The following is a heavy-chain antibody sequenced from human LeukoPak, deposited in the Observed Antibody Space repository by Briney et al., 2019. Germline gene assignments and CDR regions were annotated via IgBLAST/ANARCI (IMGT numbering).Heavy chain of an antibody. V-gene: IGHV1-18*01. CDR3: ARDDRLLLWFGELLSEYYYYGMDV. D-gene: IGHD3-10*01. J-gene: IGHJ6*02. CDR1: GYTFTSYG. Sequence: GASVKVSCKASGYTFTSYGISWVRQAPGQGLEWMGWISAYNGNTNYAQKLQGRVTMTTDTSTSTAYMELRSLRSDDTAVYYCARDDRLLLWFGELLSEYYYYGMDVWGQGTTVTVSS. CDR2: ISAYNGNT.